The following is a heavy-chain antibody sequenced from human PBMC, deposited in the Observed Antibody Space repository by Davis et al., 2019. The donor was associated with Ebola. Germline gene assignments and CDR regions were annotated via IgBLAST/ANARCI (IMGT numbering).Heavy chain of an antibody. D-gene: IGHD4-11*01. CDR3: ASTFGYSNYGRGYYYYGMDV. CDR1: GYTFTSYG. J-gene: IGHJ6*02. Sequence: ASVKVSCKASGYTFTSYGISWVRQATGQGLEWMGWINPNSGGTNYAQKFQGWVTMTRDTSISTAYMELSRLRSDDTAVYYCASTFGYSNYGRGYYYYGMDVWGQGTTVTVSS. CDR2: INPNSGGT. V-gene: IGHV1-2*04.